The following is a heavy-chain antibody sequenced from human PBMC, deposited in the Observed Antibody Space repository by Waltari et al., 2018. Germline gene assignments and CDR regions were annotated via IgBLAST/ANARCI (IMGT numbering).Heavy chain of an antibody. CDR1: GFTFSAHW. J-gene: IGHJ4*02. D-gene: IGHD2-21*02. Sequence: EEQLVESGGGLVQPGGSQRLSCVASGFTFSAHWRAWVRQAPGKELEWVAKIKRDGSEEMYVDSVKGRFTISKDNTKNSLFLQMNSLRVEDTAVYYCARDHWYSLDLWGQGTLVTVSS. CDR3: ARDHWYSLDL. CDR2: IKRDGSEE. V-gene: IGHV3-7*01.